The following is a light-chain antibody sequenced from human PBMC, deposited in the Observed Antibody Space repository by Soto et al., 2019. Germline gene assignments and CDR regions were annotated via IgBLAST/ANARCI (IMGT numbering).Light chain of an antibody. CDR3: QQYNTYTWT. V-gene: IGKV1-5*01. J-gene: IGKJ1*01. CDR1: QSISSW. CDR2: DAS. Sequence: DIQMTQSPSTLSASVGDRVTRTCRASQSISSWLAWYQQKPGKAPKLLIYDASSLESGVPSRFSGSGSGTEFTLTISTLQPDDFATYYCQQYNTYTWTFGQGTKVDNK.